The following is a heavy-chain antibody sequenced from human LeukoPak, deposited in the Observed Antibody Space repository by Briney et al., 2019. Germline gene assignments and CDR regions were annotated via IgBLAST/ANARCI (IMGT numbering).Heavy chain of an antibody. CDR1: GASITSISDY. CDR2: IRYSGTT. J-gene: IGHJ4*02. V-gene: IGHV4-39*01. D-gene: IGHD3-22*01. Sequence: PSETLSLTCTVSGASITSISDYWGWFRQPPGKGLEWIGSIRYSGTTYHSPSLRSRLTMSIDTSKNQFSLKLSSVTAADTAVYHCARHYYGSDVWGYYFDNWGQGTLVAVSP. CDR3: ARHYYGSDVWGYYFDN.